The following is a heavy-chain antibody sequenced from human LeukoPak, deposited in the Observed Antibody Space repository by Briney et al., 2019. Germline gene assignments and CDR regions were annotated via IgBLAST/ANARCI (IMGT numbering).Heavy chain of an antibody. V-gene: IGHV4-4*07. D-gene: IGHD3-22*01. CDR3: ASTPDYYDSSGYYWGFDY. CDR1: GGSISSYY. CDR2: IYTSGST. Sequence: SETLSLTCTVSGGSISSYYWSWIRQPAGKGLEWIGRIYTSGSTNYNPSLKSRVTMSVDTSKNQFSLKLSSVTAADTAVYYCASTPDYYDSSGYYWGFDYWGQGTLVTVSS. J-gene: IGHJ4*02.